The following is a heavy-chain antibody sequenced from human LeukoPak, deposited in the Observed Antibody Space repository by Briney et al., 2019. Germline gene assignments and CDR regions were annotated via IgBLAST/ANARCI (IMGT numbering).Heavy chain of an antibody. CDR3: ARGPSIAARYDAFDI. Sequence: GESLRLSCAASEFTLTSYELNWVRQAPGKGREWVSYISSSGNTISYADSVKGRFTISRDNAKNSLYLQVISLRAEDTAVYYCARGPSIAARYDAFDIWGQGTMVTVSS. CDR1: EFTLTSYE. J-gene: IGHJ3*02. CDR2: ISSSGNTI. D-gene: IGHD6-6*01. V-gene: IGHV3-48*03.